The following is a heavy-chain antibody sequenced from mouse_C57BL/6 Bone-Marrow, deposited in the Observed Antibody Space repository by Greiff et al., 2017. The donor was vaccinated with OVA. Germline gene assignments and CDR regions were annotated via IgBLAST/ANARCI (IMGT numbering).Heavy chain of an antibody. Sequence: VQLQQSGAELARPGASVKLSCKASGYTFTSYGISWVKQRTGQGLEWIGEIYPRSGNTYYNEKFKGKATLTAYKSSSTAYMELRSLTSEDSAVYFCARQLRLGYFDYWGQGTTLTVSS. J-gene: IGHJ2*01. CDR3: ARQLRLGYFDY. D-gene: IGHD3-2*02. CDR1: GYTFTSYG. V-gene: IGHV1-81*01. CDR2: IYPRSGNT.